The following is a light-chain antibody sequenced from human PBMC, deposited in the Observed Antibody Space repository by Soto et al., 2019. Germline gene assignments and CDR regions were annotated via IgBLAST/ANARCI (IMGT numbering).Light chain of an antibody. CDR1: QDISKS. V-gene: IGKV1-39*01. Sequence: DIQMTQSPSSLSASVGDRVTITCRASQDISKSLVWFQQKPGKAPNLLIHAAFNLQSGVPSRFSGSGSGTDFTLTISSLQPEDFATYYCQQSYSFPRTCGQGTKGDIK. CDR2: AAF. J-gene: IGKJ1*01. CDR3: QQSYSFPRT.